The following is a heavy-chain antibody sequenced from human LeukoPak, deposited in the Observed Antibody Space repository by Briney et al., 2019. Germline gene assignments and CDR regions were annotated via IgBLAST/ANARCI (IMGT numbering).Heavy chain of an antibody. J-gene: IGHJ6*03. Sequence: ASVKVSCKASGYTFTSYDINWVRQATGQGLEWMGWMNPNSGNTGYAQKFQGRVTMTRNTSISTAYMELSSLRSEDTAVYYCARVVRGRGSSHTSYYMDVWGKGTTVTVSS. CDR2: MNPNSGNT. CDR3: ARVVRGRGSSHTSYYMDV. V-gene: IGHV1-8*01. CDR1: GYTFTSYD. D-gene: IGHD6-6*01.